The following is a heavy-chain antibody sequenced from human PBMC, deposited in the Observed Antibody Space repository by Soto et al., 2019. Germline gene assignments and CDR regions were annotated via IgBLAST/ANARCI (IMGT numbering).Heavy chain of an antibody. V-gene: IGHV4-34*01. CDR2: INHSGST. Sequence: SETLSLTCAVYGGSFSGYYWSWIRQPPGKGLEWIGEINHSGSTNYNASLKSRVTISVGKCKKQFSLKLSSVTAADTAVYYCARVPSHDYIWGTDGYAFDIWGQGTMVTVSS. CDR1: GGSFSGYY. D-gene: IGHD3-16*01. CDR3: ARVPSHDYIWGTDGYAFDI. J-gene: IGHJ3*02.